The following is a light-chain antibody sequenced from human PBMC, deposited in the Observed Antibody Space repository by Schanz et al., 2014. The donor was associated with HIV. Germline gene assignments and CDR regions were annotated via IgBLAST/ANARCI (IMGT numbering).Light chain of an antibody. J-gene: IGLJ1*01. Sequence: QSALTQPPSASGSPGQSVTISCTGTSSDVGGHDRVSWYQQYPGKAPKLLIYEVDKRPSGVPDRFSGSKSGNTASLTVSGLQAEDEADYHCSSYTSISTLVFGTGTKLTVL. CDR1: SSDVGGHDR. V-gene: IGLV2-8*01. CDR2: EVD. CDR3: SSYTSISTLV.